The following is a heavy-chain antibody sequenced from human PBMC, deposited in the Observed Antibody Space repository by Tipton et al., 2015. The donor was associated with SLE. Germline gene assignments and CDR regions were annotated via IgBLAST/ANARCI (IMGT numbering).Heavy chain of an antibody. Sequence: SLRLSCAASGFTFSSYSMNWVRQAPGKGLEWVSSISSSSSYIYYADSVKGRFTISRDNAKNSLYLQMNSLRAEDTAVYYCARAPYNSRPDAFDIWGQGTMVSVSS. D-gene: IGHD6-19*01. V-gene: IGHV3-21*03. CDR1: GFTFSSYS. J-gene: IGHJ3*02. CDR2: ISSSSSYI. CDR3: ARAPYNSRPDAFDI.